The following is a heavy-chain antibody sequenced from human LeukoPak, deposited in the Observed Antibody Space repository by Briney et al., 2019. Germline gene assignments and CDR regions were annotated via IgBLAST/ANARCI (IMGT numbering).Heavy chain of an antibody. Sequence: ASVKVSCKASGYTFTSYGISWVRQAPGQGLEWMGIINPSGGSTSYAQKFQGRVTMTRDMSTSTVYMELSSLRSEDTAVYYCARTAILEKAFDIWGQGTMVTVSS. J-gene: IGHJ3*02. CDR1: GYTFTSYG. V-gene: IGHV1-46*01. CDR2: INPSGGST. D-gene: IGHD2-21*02. CDR3: ARTAILEKAFDI.